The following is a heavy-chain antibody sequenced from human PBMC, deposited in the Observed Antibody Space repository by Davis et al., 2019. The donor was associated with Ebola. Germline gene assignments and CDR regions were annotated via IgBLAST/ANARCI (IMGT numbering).Heavy chain of an antibody. Sequence: GESLKISCAASGFTFNIFDMHWVRQAPGRGLEWVAFVRSHGSDDHYADSVKGRFTISRDNSKNTLYLQMNSLRAEDTAVYYCAKWFGIAAAAHAEYFQHWGQGTLVTVSS. V-gene: IGHV3-30*02. CDR1: GFTFNIFD. D-gene: IGHD6-13*01. CDR3: AKWFGIAAAAHAEYFQH. J-gene: IGHJ1*01. CDR2: VRSHGSDD.